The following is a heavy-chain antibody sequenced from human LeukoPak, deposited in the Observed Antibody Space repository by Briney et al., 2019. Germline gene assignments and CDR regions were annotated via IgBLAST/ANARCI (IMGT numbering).Heavy chain of an antibody. CDR2: ISSSSSYI. D-gene: IGHD3-16*01. Sequence: GGSLRLSCAASGLTFSSYSRNWVRKASRKTLEWVSSISSSSSYIYYADSVTGRFTISRDNAKNSLYLQMNSLRAEDTAVYYCGSPGGYMDVWGKGTTVTVSS. J-gene: IGHJ6*03. CDR1: GLTFSSYS. CDR3: GSPGGYMDV. V-gene: IGHV3-21*01.